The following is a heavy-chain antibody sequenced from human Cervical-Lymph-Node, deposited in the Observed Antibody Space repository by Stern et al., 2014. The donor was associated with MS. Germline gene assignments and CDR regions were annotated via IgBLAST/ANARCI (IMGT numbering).Heavy chain of an antibody. CDR3: ARHPPRRKWDDPNYGMDV. Sequence: VQLGQSGAEVKKPGESLKISCKGSGYTFTNNWIAWVRQMPGKGLEWMGIIYPDDSDIRYSPSLQGQVTISADQSISTAYLQWSSLKAADSAVYYGARHPPRRKWDDPNYGMDVWGQGTTVTVSS. CDR1: GYTFTNNW. D-gene: IGHD1-1*01. CDR2: IYPDDSDI. J-gene: IGHJ6*02. V-gene: IGHV5-51*01.